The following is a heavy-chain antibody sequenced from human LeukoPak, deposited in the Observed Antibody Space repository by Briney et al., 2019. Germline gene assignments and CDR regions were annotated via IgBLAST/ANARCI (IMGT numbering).Heavy chain of an antibody. CDR3: TREYSSGWPFDF. CDR1: GFTFSDSA. Sequence: PGGSLRLSCAASGFTFSDSAIHWVRPATGKGLEWVGRIRSKADTYATTYAASLKGRFTIYRDDSRNRAYLQMSSLRTGDTAVYYCTREYSSGWPFDFWGQGTLVTVSS. V-gene: IGHV3-73*01. CDR2: IRSKADTYAT. J-gene: IGHJ4*02. D-gene: IGHD6-19*01.